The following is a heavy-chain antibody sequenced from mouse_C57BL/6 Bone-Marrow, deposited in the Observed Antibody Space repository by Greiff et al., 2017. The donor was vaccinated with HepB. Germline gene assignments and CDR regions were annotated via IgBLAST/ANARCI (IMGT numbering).Heavy chain of an antibody. V-gene: IGHV5-9-1*02. D-gene: IGHD1-1*01. CDR2: ISSGGDYI. CDR1: GFTFSSYA. CDR3: TREDITPALDY. Sequence: EVQLVESGEGLVKPGGSLKLSCAASGFTFSSYAMSWVRQTPEKRLEWVAYISSGGDYIYYADTVKGRCTISRDNARNTLYLQMSSLKSEDTAMYYCTREDITPALDYWGQGTTLTVSS. J-gene: IGHJ2*01.